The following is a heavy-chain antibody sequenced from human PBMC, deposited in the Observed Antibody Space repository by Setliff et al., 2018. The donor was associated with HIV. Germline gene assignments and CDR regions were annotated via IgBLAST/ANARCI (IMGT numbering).Heavy chain of an antibody. CDR2: IKEDGSET. CDR1: GFTFSSYW. V-gene: IGHV3-7*01. CDR3: ARDATRGGDFDF. D-gene: IGHD1-26*01. J-gene: IGHJ4*02. Sequence: GGSLRLSCAASGFTFSSYWMTWVRQAPGRGLEWVANIKEDGSETFYVDSVKGRFTMSRDNAKNLVYLEMNSLKVEDTAVYYCARDATRGGDFDFWGQGTLVTAPQ.